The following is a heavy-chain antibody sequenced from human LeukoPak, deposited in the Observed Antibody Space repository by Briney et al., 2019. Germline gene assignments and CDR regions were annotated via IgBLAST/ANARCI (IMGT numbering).Heavy chain of an antibody. J-gene: IGHJ4*02. V-gene: IGHV3-7*01. D-gene: IGHD2-2*01. CDR1: EFTFSSYW. CDR3: ARRYCSSTSCYPHFDY. Sequence: GGSLGLSCAASEFTFSSYWMSWVRQAPGKGLEWVANIKQDGSEKYYVDSVKGRFTISRDNAKNSLYLQMNSLRAEDTAVYYCARRYCSSTSCYPHFDYWGQGTLVTVSS. CDR2: IKQDGSEK.